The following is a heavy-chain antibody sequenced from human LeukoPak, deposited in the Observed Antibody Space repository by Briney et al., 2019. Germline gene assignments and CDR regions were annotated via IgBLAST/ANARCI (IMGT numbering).Heavy chain of an antibody. J-gene: IGHJ5*02. CDR3: ARGRYSTRFDP. CDR1: GYAFTDYY. CDR2: MNPNSGNT. Sequence: ASVKVSCKASGYAFTDYYIQWVRQAPGQGLEWMGWMNPNSGNTGYAQKFQGRVTMTRDTSISTAYMELSRLRSDDTAVYYWARGRYSTRFDPWGQGTLVTVSS. D-gene: IGHD4-11*01. V-gene: IGHV1-2*02.